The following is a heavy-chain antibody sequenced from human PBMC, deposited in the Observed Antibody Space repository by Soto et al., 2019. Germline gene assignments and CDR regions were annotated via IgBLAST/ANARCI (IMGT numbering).Heavy chain of an antibody. CDR3: ARRYYYDSSVYAFDI. CDR1: GYSFTSYW. CDR2: IDPSDSYT. V-gene: IGHV5-10-1*01. J-gene: IGHJ3*02. D-gene: IGHD3-22*01. Sequence: GESLKISCKGSGYSFTSYWISWVRQMPGKGLEWMGRIDPSDSYTNYSPSFQGHVTISADKSISTAYLQWSSLKASDTAMYYCARRYYYDSSVYAFDIWGQGTMVTVSS.